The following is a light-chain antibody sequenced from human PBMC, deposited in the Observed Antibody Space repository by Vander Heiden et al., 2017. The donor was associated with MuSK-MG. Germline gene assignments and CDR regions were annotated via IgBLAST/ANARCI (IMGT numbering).Light chain of an antibody. J-gene: IGKJ5*01. V-gene: IGKV4-1*01. CDR2: WAS. Sequence: DIVMTQSPDSLAASLGERATINCKSSQSVLYSSNNKNYLAWYQQKPGQPPKLLIYWASTRESGVPDRFSGSGSGTDFTLTISSLQAEDVAVYYCQQYYSTLPITFGQGTRLEIK. CDR3: QQYYSTLPIT. CDR1: QSVLYSSNNKNY.